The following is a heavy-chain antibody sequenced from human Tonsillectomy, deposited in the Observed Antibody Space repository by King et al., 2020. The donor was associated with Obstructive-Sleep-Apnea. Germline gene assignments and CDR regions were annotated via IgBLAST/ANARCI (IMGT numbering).Heavy chain of an antibody. CDR1: GGSISGYY. CDR3: ARRTDYYSPFDY. Sequence: LQLQESGPGLVKPSETLSLTCTVSGGSISGYYWSWIRQPPGKGLEWIGYIYYIGSTNYNPSLKSRVTISVDTSKKQFSLRLSSVTAADTAVYYCARRTDYYSPFDYWGQGTLVTVSS. CDR2: IYYIGST. V-gene: IGHV4-59*08. J-gene: IGHJ4*02. D-gene: IGHD3-9*01.